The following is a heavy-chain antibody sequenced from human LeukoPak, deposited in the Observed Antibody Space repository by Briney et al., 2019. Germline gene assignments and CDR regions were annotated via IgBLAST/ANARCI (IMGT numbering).Heavy chain of an antibody. V-gene: IGHV4-30-2*01. D-gene: IGHD1-14*01. CDR1: GGSISSGGYS. Sequence: TLSLTCAVSGGSISSGGYSWSWIRQPPGKGLEWIGYIYHSGSTYYNPSLKSRVTISVDRSKNQFSLKLSSVTAADTAVYYCARAGDSPFDYWGQGTLVTVSS. CDR2: IYHSGST. J-gene: IGHJ4*02. CDR3: ARAGDSPFDY.